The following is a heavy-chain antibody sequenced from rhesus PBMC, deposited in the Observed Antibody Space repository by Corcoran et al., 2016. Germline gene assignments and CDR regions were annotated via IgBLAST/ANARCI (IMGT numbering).Heavy chain of an antibody. Sequence: QLQLQESGPGLVKPSETLSLTCAVSGGSISSNWWSWIRQPPGKGLEWIGRISDSGGSTSYTPSLKRRVTISTATSKNQLSLKLISVTAADTAVYYCARDNYYGSAYGDYWGQGVLVTVSS. V-gene: IGHV4-173*01. D-gene: IGHD3-28*01. CDR2: ISDSGGST. J-gene: IGHJ4*01. CDR3: ARDNYYGSAYGDY. CDR1: GGSISSNW.